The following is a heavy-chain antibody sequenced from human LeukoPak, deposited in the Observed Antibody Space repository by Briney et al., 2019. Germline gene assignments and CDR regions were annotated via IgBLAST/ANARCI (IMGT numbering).Heavy chain of an antibody. CDR1: AFTFSSYW. Sequence: PGGSLRLSCAASAFTFSSYWMHWVRQAPGKGLVWASVISPDGSTTNYAEPVKGRFTISRDNAKNTLYLQMNSLRAEDRAVYYCARPVGTTVSVDYWGQGTLVTVSS. D-gene: IGHD1-26*01. CDR3: ARPVGTTVSVDY. CDR2: ISPDGSTT. V-gene: IGHV3-74*01. J-gene: IGHJ4*02.